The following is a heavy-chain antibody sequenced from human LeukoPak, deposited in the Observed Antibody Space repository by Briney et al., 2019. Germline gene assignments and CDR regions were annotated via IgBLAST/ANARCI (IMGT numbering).Heavy chain of an antibody. Sequence: SETLSLTCTVSGGSISSYYWTWIRQPAGKGLEWIGRTHTSGSTNYNPSLKSRVTMSVDTSKNQFSLKLTSVTAADTAVYYCASTALYDYVWGSLDYWGQGTLVTVSS. CDR2: THTSGST. V-gene: IGHV4-4*07. CDR1: GGSISSYY. D-gene: IGHD3-16*01. CDR3: ASTALYDYVWGSLDY. J-gene: IGHJ4*02.